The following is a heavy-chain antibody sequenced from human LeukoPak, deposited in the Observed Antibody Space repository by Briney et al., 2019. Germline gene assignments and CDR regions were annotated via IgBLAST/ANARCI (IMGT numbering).Heavy chain of an antibody. Sequence: SETLSLTCAVYGGSFSGYYWSWIRQPPGKGLEWIGEINHSGSTNYNPSIKSRVTISVDTSKNQFSLKLSSVTAADTAVYYCARVDIVGVPAAMNGSYYYGMDVWGQGTTVTVSS. J-gene: IGHJ6*02. D-gene: IGHD2-2*01. CDR2: INHSGST. CDR1: GGSFSGYY. V-gene: IGHV4-34*01. CDR3: ARVDIVGVPAAMNGSYYYGMDV.